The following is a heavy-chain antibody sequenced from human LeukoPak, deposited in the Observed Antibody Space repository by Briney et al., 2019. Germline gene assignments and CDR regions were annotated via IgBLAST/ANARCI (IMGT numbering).Heavy chain of an antibody. Sequence: ASVKVSCKASGYAFTNYVISWVRQAPGQGLEWMGWISPYNGNTDYAEKLQDRVTMTADTSTSTVYMELQSLRSDDTAVYYCARELPVWRSYRYFGHWGQGTVVTVSS. D-gene: IGHD3-16*02. CDR1: GYAFTNYV. CDR2: ISPYNGNT. CDR3: ARELPVWRSYRYFGH. V-gene: IGHV1-18*01. J-gene: IGHJ4*02.